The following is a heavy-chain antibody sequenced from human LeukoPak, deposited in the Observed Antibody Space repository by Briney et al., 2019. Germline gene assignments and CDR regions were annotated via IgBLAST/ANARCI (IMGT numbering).Heavy chain of an antibody. Sequence: GGSLRLSCAASGFTFSSYAMSWVRQAPGKGLEWVSAISGSGGSTYYADSVKGRFTISRDNSKNTLYLQMNSLRSEDTAVYYCAKDLSFVIPYNWFDPWGQGTLVTVSS. CDR1: GFTFSSYA. J-gene: IGHJ5*02. CDR3: AKDLSFVIPYNWFDP. CDR2: ISGSGGST. V-gene: IGHV3-23*01. D-gene: IGHD2/OR15-2a*01.